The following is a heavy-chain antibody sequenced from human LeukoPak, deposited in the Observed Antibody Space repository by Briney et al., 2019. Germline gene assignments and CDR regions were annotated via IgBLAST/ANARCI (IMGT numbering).Heavy chain of an antibody. D-gene: IGHD4-17*01. CDR3: ASSPTYGDYSFY. Sequence: SETVSLTCAVYGGSFSGYYWSWIRQPPGKGLEWIGEINHSGSTNYNPSLKSRVTISVDTSKNQFSLKLSSVTAADTAVYYCASSPTYGDYSFYWGQGTLVTVSS. V-gene: IGHV4-34*01. CDR2: INHSGST. CDR1: GGSFSGYY. J-gene: IGHJ4*02.